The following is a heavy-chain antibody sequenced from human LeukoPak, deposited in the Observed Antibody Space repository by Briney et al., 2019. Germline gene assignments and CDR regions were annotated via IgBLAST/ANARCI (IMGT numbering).Heavy chain of an antibody. D-gene: IGHD3-3*01. CDR3: AKASGEWLSSPFDY. CDR2: VSASDGGT. Sequence: PAGSLRLSCAASGFTFSSCAMSWVRQAPGRGLEWVSTVSASDGGTYYADSVKGRFTISRDISKNTLYLQMNSLRAEDTAVYYCAKASGEWLSSPFDYWGQGTLVTVSS. CDR1: GFTFSSCA. J-gene: IGHJ4*02. V-gene: IGHV3-23*01.